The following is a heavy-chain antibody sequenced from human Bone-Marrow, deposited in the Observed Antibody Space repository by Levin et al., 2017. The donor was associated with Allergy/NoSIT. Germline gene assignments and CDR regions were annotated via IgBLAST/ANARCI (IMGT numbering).Heavy chain of an antibody. D-gene: IGHD3-10*01. CDR3: ARLTMVRGVTIDWYWAFDI. J-gene: IGHJ3*02. V-gene: IGHV4-34*01. Sequence: SETLSLTCAVYGGSFSGYYWSWIRQPPGKGLEWIGEINHSGSTNYNPSLKSRVTISVDTSKNQFSLKLSSVTAADTAVYYCARLTMVRGVTIDWYWAFDIWGQGTMVTVSS. CDR1: GGSFSGYY. CDR2: INHSGST.